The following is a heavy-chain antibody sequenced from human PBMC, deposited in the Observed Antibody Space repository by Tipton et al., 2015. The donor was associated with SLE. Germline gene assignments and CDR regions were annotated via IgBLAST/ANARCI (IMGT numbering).Heavy chain of an antibody. CDR3: AGGTMVVPSY. D-gene: IGHD4/OR15-4a*01. CDR2: ISSNGGST. CDR1: GFTFSNYE. J-gene: IGHJ4*02. V-gene: IGHV3-64*01. Sequence: SLRLSCAAAGFTFSNYEMNWVRQAPGKGLEYVSAISSNGGSTYYANSVKGRFTISRDNSKNTLYLQMGSLRAEDMAVYYCAGGTMVVPSYWGQGTLVTVSS.